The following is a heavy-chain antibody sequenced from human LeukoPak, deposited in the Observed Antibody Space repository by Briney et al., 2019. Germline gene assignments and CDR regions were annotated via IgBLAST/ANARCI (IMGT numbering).Heavy chain of an antibody. CDR2: INHSGST. CDR1: GGSFSGYY. CDR3: ARADYELLWFGELLFVLDY. D-gene: IGHD3-10*01. V-gene: IGHV4-34*01. J-gene: IGHJ4*02. Sequence: SETLSLTCAVYGGSFSGYYWSWIRQPPGKGREWIREINHSGSTNYNPSLKSRVTISVDTSKHPLCLKLSSVTAAETAVYYCARADYELLWFGELLFVLDYWGQGTLVTVSS.